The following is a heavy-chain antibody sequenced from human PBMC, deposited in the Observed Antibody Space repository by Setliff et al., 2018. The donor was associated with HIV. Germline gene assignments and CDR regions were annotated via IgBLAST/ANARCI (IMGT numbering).Heavy chain of an antibody. CDR2: IYTSGST. Sequence: PSETLSLTCTVSGGSISSYYWSWIRQPPGKTLELIGYIYTSGSTNYNPSIKSRVTISVDTSKNQFSLKLSSVTAADTAVYYCARGDGTKYYYYYYMDVWGKGTTVTVS. CDR1: GGSISSYY. V-gene: IGHV4-59*01. CDR3: ARGDGTKYYYYYYMDV. D-gene: IGHD1-7*01. J-gene: IGHJ6*03.